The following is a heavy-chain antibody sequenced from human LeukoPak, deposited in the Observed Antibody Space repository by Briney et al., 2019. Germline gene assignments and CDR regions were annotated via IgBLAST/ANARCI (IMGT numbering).Heavy chain of an antibody. CDR3: VKDINGSGSL. Sequence: GGSLRLSCVASGFIVSNNYMSWVRQAPGKGLEWVSVIYASGITYYADSVKGRFTISRDNSKNTLYLQMSSLRAEDTAVYYCVKDINGSGSLWGQGTLVTVSS. CDR1: GFIVSNNY. D-gene: IGHD3-10*01. CDR2: IYASGIT. V-gene: IGHV3-66*01. J-gene: IGHJ4*02.